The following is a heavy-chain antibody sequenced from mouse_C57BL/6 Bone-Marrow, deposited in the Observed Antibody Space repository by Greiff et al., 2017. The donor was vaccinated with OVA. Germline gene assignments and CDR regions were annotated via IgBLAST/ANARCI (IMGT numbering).Heavy chain of an antibody. CDR3: ARHAGFAY. J-gene: IGHJ3*01. CDR1: GFTFSDYY. V-gene: IGHV5-12*01. CDR2: ISNGGGST. Sequence: EVHLVESGGDLVKPGGSLKLSCAASGFTFSDYYMYWVRQTPEKRLEWVAYISNGGGSTYYPDTVKGRFTISRDNAKNTLYLQMSRLKSEDTAMYYCARHAGFAYWGQGTLVTVSA.